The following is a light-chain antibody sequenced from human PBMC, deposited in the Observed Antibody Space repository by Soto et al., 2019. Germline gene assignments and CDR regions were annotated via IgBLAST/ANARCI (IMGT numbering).Light chain of an antibody. CDR1: QSISSW. CDR3: QQYNSYSGT. V-gene: IGKV1-5*03. CDR2: KAS. J-gene: IGKJ1*01. Sequence: DIQMTQSPYTLCASVGDRVTITCRASQSISSWLAWYQQKPGKAPKLLIYKASSLESGVPSRFSGSGSGTEFTLTISSLQPDDSATYYCQQYNSYSGTFGQGTKVDI.